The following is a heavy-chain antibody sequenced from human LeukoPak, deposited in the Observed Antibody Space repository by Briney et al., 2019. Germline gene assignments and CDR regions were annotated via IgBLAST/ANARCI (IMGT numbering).Heavy chain of an antibody. V-gene: IGHV4-59*11. CDR1: GGSISSHY. J-gene: IGHJ4*02. Sequence: PSETLSLTCTVSGGSISSHYWSWIRQPPGKGLEWIGYIYYSGSTNYNPSLKSRVTISVDTSKNQFSLKLSSVTAADTAVYYCARRTGYSSSPVFDYWGQGTLATVSS. D-gene: IGHD6-6*01. CDR3: ARRTGYSSSPVFDY. CDR2: IYYSGST.